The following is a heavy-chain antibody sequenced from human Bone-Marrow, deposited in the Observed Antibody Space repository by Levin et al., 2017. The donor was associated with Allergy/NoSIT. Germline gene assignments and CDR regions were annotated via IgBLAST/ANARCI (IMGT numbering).Heavy chain of an antibody. V-gene: IGHV4-59*01. J-gene: IGHJ6*03. CDR1: GGSISTSY. D-gene: IGHD4-23*01. CDR2: IYYSGST. CDR3: ARAIPPGGNSYYDYDTDV. Sequence: SQTLSLPCTVSGGSISTSYWSWIRQPPEKRLEWIGYIYYSGSTKYNPSLKSRVTLLVDTSKNLIPLKLSSVTAVAAAVYFCARAIPPGGNSYYDYDTDVWGKVTTVTVSS.